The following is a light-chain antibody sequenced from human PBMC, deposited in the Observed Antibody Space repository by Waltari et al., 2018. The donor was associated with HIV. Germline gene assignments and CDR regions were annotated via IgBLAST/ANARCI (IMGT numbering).Light chain of an antibody. CDR2: EVS. CDR1: SSDVGAYMY. V-gene: IGLV2-14*01. J-gene: IGLJ2*01. Sequence: QSALTQPASVSGSPGQSITISCTGTSSDVGAYMYVSWYQQHADKAHKLIIFEVSNRPSGISNRFSGSKSGNTASLTISGLQTEDEADYYCASFTTNRILVFGGGTKVTVL. CDR3: ASFTTNRILV.